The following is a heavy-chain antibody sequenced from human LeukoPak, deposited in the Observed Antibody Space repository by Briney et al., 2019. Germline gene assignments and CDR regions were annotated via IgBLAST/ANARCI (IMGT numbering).Heavy chain of an antibody. D-gene: IGHD1-1*01. V-gene: IGHV1-18*01. J-gene: IGHJ6*02. Sequence: ASVKVSCKASGYTFTSYGISWVRQAPGQGLEWMGWISAYNGNTNYAQKLQGRVTMTTDTSTSTAYMELRSLRSDDTAVYYCARGTSYNWNDNTYSYYGMDVWGQGTTVTVSS. CDR2: ISAYNGNT. CDR3: ARGTSYNWNDNTYSYYGMDV. CDR1: GYTFTSYG.